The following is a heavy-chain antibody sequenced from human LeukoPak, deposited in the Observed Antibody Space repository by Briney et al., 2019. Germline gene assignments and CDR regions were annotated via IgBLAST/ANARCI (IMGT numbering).Heavy chain of an antibody. CDR3: AREDPSIAVAGTIDY. Sequence: GASVKVSYKASGYTFTGYYMHWVRQAPGQGLEWMGWINPNSGGTNYAQKFQGRVTMTRDTSISTAYMELSRLRSDDTAVYYCAREDPSIAVAGTIDYWGQGTLVTVSS. CDR2: INPNSGGT. CDR1: GYTFTGYY. J-gene: IGHJ4*02. D-gene: IGHD6-19*01. V-gene: IGHV1-2*02.